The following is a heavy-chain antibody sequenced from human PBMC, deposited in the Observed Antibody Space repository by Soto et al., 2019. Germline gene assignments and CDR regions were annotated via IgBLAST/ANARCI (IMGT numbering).Heavy chain of an antibody. CDR2: ISYSSATN. CDR1: GFTFSNYG. CDR3: ARDSSKYTYGSFYFDY. V-gene: IGHV3-48*02. J-gene: IGHJ4*02. Sequence: GGSLRLSCAASGFTFSNYGINWVRQAPGRGLEWISFISYSSATNHYADSVRGRFTISRDNANNSLYLEMSSLRDEDTAVYFCARDSSKYTYGSFYFDYWGQGTLVTVSS. D-gene: IGHD5-18*01.